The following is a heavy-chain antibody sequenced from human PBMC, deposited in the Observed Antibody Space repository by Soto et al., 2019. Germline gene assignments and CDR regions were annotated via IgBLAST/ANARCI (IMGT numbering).Heavy chain of an antibody. Sequence: EVQLVESGGGLVQPGGSLRLSCAASGFTFSTYAMHWVRQAPGKGLEYVSTISSNGDTTYYANSVKGRFTISRDNSKSTLYLQTGILRAEYMAVYYCARDFSVTQGYYYHMGVWGKGTTVTVSS. CDR3: ARDFSVTQGYYYHMGV. V-gene: IGHV3-64*01. J-gene: IGHJ6*03. CDR2: ISSNGDTT. D-gene: IGHD5-18*01. CDR1: GFTFSTYA.